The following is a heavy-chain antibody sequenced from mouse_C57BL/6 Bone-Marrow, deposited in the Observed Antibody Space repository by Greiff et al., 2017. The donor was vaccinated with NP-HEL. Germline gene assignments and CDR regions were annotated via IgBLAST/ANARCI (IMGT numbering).Heavy chain of an antibody. Sequence: QVQLQQSGAELVRPGASVTLSCKASGYTFTDYEMHWVKQTPVHGLEWIGAIDPETCGTAYNQKFKGKAILTADKSSSTAYMELRSLTSEDSAVYYCTRWSPYYYGSSKDYFDYWGQGTTLTVSS. CDR3: TRWSPYYYGSSKDYFDY. CDR2: IDPETCGT. V-gene: IGHV1-15*01. CDR1: GYTFTDYE. J-gene: IGHJ2*01. D-gene: IGHD1-1*01.